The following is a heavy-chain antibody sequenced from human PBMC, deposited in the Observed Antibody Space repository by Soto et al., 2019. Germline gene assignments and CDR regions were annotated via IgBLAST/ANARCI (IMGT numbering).Heavy chain of an antibody. D-gene: IGHD2-8*01. Sequence: TSETLSLTCTVSGDSIGTTHSYWAWIRQSPGKGLEWIGNIHYSGSTYYTPPLRSRVTLSVDTSKNQFSLRLTSVTAEDTAVYYCARHEGNGNVWPLDYWGQGILVTVSS. CDR3: ARHEGNGNVWPLDY. J-gene: IGHJ4*02. CDR2: IHYSGST. V-gene: IGHV4-39*01. CDR1: GDSIGTTHSY.